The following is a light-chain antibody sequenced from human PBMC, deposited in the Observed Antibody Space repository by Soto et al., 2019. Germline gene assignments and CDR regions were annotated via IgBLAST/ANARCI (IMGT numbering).Light chain of an antibody. V-gene: IGKV1-39*01. CDR3: QQNAITPLWT. Sequence: QLTQSPSSLSASVGDRVIITCRASQSVSRSLNWYQQKPGQPPKLLLYAASTLHSGVPSRFSGSGSGTEFTLTISSLQPEDFATYYCQQNAITPLWTFGQGTKVDIK. CDR2: AAS. CDR1: QSVSRS. J-gene: IGKJ1*01.